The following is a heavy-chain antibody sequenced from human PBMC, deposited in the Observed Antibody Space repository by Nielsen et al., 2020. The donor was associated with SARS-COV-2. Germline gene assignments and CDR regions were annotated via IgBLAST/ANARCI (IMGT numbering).Heavy chain of an antibody. Sequence: SETLSLTCAVYGGSFSDYYWSWIRQPPGKGLEWVGEINHSGSTNYNPSLKSRVTISVDTSKNQFSLKLSSVTAADTAVYYCARDGMQLGMGYWGQGTLVTVSS. CDR2: INHSGST. CDR3: ARDGMQLGMGY. J-gene: IGHJ4*02. D-gene: IGHD6-13*01. CDR1: GGSFSDYY. V-gene: IGHV4-34*01.